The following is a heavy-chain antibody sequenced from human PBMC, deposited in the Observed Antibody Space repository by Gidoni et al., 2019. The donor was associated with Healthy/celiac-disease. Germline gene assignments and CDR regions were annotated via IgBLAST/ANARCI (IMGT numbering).Heavy chain of an antibody. CDR1: GFTFSSSG. CDR3: AKDRHGVEGGYDYVWGSYLDY. Sequence: QVQLVESGGGVVQPGRSLSLSCAASGFTFSSSGLHWFRQAPGKGMEWVAVISDDGSNKYYADSVKGRFTITRDNSKNTLYLQMNSLRAEDTAVYYWAKDRHGVEGGYDYVWGSYLDYWGQGTLVTVSS. CDR2: ISDDGSNK. J-gene: IGHJ4*02. V-gene: IGHV3-30*18. D-gene: IGHD3-16*02.